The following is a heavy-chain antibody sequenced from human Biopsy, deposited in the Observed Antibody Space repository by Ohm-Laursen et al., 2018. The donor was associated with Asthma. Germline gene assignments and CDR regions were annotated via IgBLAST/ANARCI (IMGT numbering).Heavy chain of an antibody. J-gene: IGHJ6*02. V-gene: IGHV1-69*13. CDR2: IIPIFGTA. CDR3: AESDYYGSGYYYGMDV. Sequence: SVKVSCKASGYTSINYAIHWVRQAPGQGLEWMGGIIPIFGTANYAQKFQGRVTITADESTSTAYMELSSLRSEDTAVYYCAESDYYGSGYYYGMDVWGQGTTVTVSS. CDR1: GYTSINYA. D-gene: IGHD3-10*01.